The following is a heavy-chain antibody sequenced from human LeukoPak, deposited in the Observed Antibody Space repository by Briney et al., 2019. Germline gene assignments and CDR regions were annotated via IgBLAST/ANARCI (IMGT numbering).Heavy chain of an antibody. CDR3: ARGRDYYDILTGYQNHYYFDY. D-gene: IGHD3-9*01. V-gene: IGHV1-3*03. Sequence: RASVKVSCKASGYTFTSYAMHWVRQAPGQRLEWMGWINAGNGNTKYSQEFQGRVTITRDTSASTAYMELSSLRSEDMAVYYCARGRDYYDILTGYQNHYYFDYWGQGTLVTVSS. J-gene: IGHJ4*02. CDR2: INAGNGNT. CDR1: GYTFTSYA.